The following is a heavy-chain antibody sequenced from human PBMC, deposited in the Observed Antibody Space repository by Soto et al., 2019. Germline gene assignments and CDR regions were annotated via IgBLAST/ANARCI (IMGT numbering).Heavy chain of an antibody. Sequence: TRSLTCAVSGGSISSSNWWSWVRQPPGKGLEWIGEIFHGGNTNHNPSLKSRVTISVDKSKNQFSLNVSSVTAADTAVYYCARVGRGHFDYWAQGTLVTVSS. CDR2: IFHGGNT. J-gene: IGHJ4*02. V-gene: IGHV4-4*02. CDR1: GGSISSSNW. CDR3: ARVGRGHFDY. D-gene: IGHD5-12*01.